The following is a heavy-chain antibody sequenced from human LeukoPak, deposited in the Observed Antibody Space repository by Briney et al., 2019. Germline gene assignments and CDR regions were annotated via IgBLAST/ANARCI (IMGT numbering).Heavy chain of an antibody. CDR3: ARAYYDFWSGYYTGRGTDYMDV. J-gene: IGHJ6*03. V-gene: IGHV3-33*08. Sequence: GGSLRLSCAASGFAFSTYWMDWVRQAPGKGLEWVAIIWYDGSNKYYADSVKGRFTISRDNSKNTLYLQMNSLRAEDTAVYYCARAYYDFWSGYYTGRGTDYMDVWGKGTTVTVSS. CDR2: IWYDGSNK. CDR1: GFAFSTYW. D-gene: IGHD3-3*01.